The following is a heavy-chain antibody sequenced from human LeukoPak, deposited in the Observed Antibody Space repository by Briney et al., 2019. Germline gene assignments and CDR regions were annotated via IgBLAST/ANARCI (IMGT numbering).Heavy chain of an antibody. Sequence: GGSLRLSCAASGFTFSSFGMNWVRQAPGKGLEWVAIISYDGSNKYYADSVKGRFTISRDNSKNTLYLQMNSLRAEDTAVYYCAKDGYGDHTVDYWGQGTLVTVSS. CDR3: AKDGYGDHTVDY. CDR1: GFTFSSFG. V-gene: IGHV3-30*18. D-gene: IGHD4-17*01. J-gene: IGHJ4*02. CDR2: ISYDGSNK.